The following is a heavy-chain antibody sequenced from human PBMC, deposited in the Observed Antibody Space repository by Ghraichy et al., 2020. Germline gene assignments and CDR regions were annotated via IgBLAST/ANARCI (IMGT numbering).Heavy chain of an antibody. J-gene: IGHJ3*02. CDR1: GFTFSSYA. Sequence: GGSLRLSCAASGFTFSSYAMSWVRQAPGKGLEWVSAISGSGGSTYYADSVKGRFTISRDNSKNTLYLQMNSLRAEDTAVYYCAKDVVVVLAATPRHELDAFDIWGQGTMVTVSS. CDR3: AKDVVVVLAATPRHELDAFDI. V-gene: IGHV3-23*01. CDR2: ISGSGGST. D-gene: IGHD2-15*01.